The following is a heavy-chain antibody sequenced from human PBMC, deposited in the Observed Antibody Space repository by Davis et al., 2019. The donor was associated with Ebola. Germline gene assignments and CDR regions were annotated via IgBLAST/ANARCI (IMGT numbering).Heavy chain of an antibody. Sequence: PGGSLRLSCAASGFIFSSYVMSWVRQAPGKGLEWIADIRGGGDATYYADSVNGRFTISRDNSKNTLYLQVNSLRAEDSAIYYCARRGIAAVVGVTHWYFDLWGRGTLVTVSS. D-gene: IGHD2-15*01. CDR2: IRGGGDAT. CDR1: GFIFSSYV. J-gene: IGHJ2*01. V-gene: IGHV3-23*01. CDR3: ARRGIAAVVGVTHWYFDL.